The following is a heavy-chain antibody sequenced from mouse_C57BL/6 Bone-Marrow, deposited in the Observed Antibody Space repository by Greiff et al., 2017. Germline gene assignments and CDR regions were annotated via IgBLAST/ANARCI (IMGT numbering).Heavy chain of an antibody. CDR2: IYPGDGDT. CDR1: GYAFSSSW. Sequence: VQLQQSGAGLVKPGASVKISCKASGYAFSSSWMNWVKQRPGKGLEWIGQIYPGDGDTNYNGKVKGKATLTADKSSSTAYMQLSSLTSEDDAVYFWARSGYYLDYWGQGTTLTVSS. J-gene: IGHJ2*01. V-gene: IGHV1-80*01. CDR3: ARSGYYLDY. D-gene: IGHD2-2*01.